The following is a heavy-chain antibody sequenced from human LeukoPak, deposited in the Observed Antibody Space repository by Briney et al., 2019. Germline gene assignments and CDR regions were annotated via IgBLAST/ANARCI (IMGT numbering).Heavy chain of an antibody. V-gene: IGHV3-23*01. D-gene: IGHD2-8*01. CDR1: GFTFSSYA. Sequence: GSLRLSCAASGFTFSSYAMSWVRQAPGKGLEWVSAISGSGGSTYYADSVKGWFTISRDNSKNTLYLQMNSLRAEDTAVYYCAKVYFPASYYYYYMDVWGKGTTVTVSS. CDR3: AKVYFPASYYYYYMDV. CDR2: ISGSGGST. J-gene: IGHJ6*03.